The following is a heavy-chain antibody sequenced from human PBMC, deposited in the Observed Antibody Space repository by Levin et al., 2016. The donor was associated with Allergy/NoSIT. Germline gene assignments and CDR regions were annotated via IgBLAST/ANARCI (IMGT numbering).Heavy chain of an antibody. CDR3: VKGGTRGSYYFDY. V-gene: IGHV3-30*02. CDR2: MQSDGNSQ. D-gene: IGHD1-1*01. J-gene: IGHJ4*02. Sequence: WIRQPPGKGLEWVAYMQSDGNSQYYADSMKGRVTLSRDTSKNTLSLQMNSLRAEDTAIYYCVKGGTRGSYYFDYWGQGTLVTVSS.